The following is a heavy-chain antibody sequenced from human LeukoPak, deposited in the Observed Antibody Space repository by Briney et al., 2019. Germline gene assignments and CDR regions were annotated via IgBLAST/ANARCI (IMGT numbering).Heavy chain of an antibody. CDR3: ARVIAVAGLYWFDP. J-gene: IGHJ5*02. CDR1: GFSFSTYG. V-gene: IGHV3-33*01. CDR2: IWYDGSKK. Sequence: GGSLRLSCAASGFSFSTYGMHWVRQAPGKGLEWVAVIWYDGSKKYYADSVKGRFTISTDNSKNTVYLQMSSLRAEDTAVYYCARVIAVAGLYWFDPWGQGTLVTVSS. D-gene: IGHD6-19*01.